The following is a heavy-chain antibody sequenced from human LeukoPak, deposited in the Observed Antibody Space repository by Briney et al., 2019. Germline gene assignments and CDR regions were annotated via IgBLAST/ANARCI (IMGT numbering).Heavy chain of an antibody. D-gene: IGHD1-1*01. J-gene: IGHJ4*02. CDR1: GFSVSSNY. CDR3: AREGTGVDY. V-gene: IGHV3-53*01. CDR2: IYSGGST. Sequence: PGGSLRLSCAASGFSVSSNYISWVRQAPGKGLEWVSVIYSGGSTKYADSVKARFTISRDSSKNTVYLQMNSLRAEDTAVYYCAREGTGVDYWGQGTLVTVSS.